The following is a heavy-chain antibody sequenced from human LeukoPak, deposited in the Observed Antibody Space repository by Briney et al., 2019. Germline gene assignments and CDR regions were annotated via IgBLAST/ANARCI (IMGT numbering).Heavy chain of an antibody. CDR1: GGSFSGYY. V-gene: IGHV4-34*01. CDR2: INHSGST. CDR3: ASCVDPQGFDY. J-gene: IGHJ4*02. Sequence: PSETLSLTXAVYGGSFSGYYWSWIRQPPGKGLEWIGEINHSGSTNYNPSLKSRVTISVDTSKNQFSLKLSSVTAADTAVYYCASCVDPQGFDYWGQGTLVTVSS.